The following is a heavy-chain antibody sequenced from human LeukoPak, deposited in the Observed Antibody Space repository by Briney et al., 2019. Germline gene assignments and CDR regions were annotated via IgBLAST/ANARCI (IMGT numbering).Heavy chain of an antibody. CDR1: GGSFSGYY. V-gene: IGHV4-34*01. CDR2: INHSGST. D-gene: IGHD1-1*01. J-gene: IGHJ4*02. Sequence: SETLSLTCAVYGGSFSGYYWSWIRQPPGKGLEWIGEINHSGSTNYNPSLKSRVTISVDTSKNQFSLKLSSVTTADTAVYYCAKYAVVDAYPRYIEYWGQGTLVTVSS. CDR3: AKYAVVDAYPRYIEY.